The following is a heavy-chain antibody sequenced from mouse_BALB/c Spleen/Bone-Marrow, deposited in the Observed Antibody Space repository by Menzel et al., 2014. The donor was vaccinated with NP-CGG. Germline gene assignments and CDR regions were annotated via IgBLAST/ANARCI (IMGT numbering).Heavy chain of an antibody. CDR3: ARSGGSGFFYYFDY. CDR1: GYSITNDYA. Sequence: DVQLVESGPGLVKPSQSLSLTCTVTGYSITNDYAWNWIRQFPGNKLEWMGYIAYGGITRYNPSLKSRISITRDTSKNQFFLQLNSVTPEDTATYYCARSGGSGFFYYFDYWGQGTTLTVPS. V-gene: IGHV3-2*02. CDR2: IAYGGIT. J-gene: IGHJ2*01. D-gene: IGHD1-1*01.